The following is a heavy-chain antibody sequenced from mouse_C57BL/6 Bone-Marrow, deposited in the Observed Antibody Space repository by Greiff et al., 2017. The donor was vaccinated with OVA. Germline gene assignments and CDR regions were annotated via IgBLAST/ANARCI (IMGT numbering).Heavy chain of an antibody. V-gene: IGHV1-81*01. CDR3: ASGGDWYFDV. J-gene: IGHJ1*03. Sequence: VMLVESGAELARPGASVKLSCKASGYTFTSYGISWVKQSTGQGLEWIGEIYTRSGNNYYNEKFKGKATVTADKSSSNAYMELRSLTSEDSAGDICASGGDWYFDVWGTGTTVTVSS. CDR1: GYTFTSYG. CDR2: IYTRSGNN.